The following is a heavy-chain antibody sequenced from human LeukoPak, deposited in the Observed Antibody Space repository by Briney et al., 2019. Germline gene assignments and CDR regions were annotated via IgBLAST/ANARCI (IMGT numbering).Heavy chain of an antibody. CDR3: ARSAAVAADYYFDN. J-gene: IGHJ4*02. CDR2: LNWSGGKT. D-gene: IGHD6-19*01. CDR1: GFKFDDRG. V-gene: IGHV3-20*04. Sequence: GGSLRLSCAASGFKFDDRGMSWVRQAPGKGLEWVSGLNWSGGKTGYADSVKGRFTISRDNAKNFVVLQMNSLRVEDTAFYYCARSAAVAADYYFDNWGQGTLVTVSS.